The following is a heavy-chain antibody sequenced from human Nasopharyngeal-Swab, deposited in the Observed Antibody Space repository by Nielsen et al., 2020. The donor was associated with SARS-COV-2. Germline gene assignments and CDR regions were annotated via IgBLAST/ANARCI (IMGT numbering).Heavy chain of an antibody. J-gene: IGHJ4*02. Sequence: LSLTCAASGFTFGSYGMHWVRQAPGKGLEWVAVISYDGSNKYYADSAKGRFTISRDNSKNTLYLQMNSLRAEDTAVYYCAKDMGIADDSFGYWGQGTLVTVSS. D-gene: IGHD6-13*01. CDR3: AKDMGIADDSFGY. V-gene: IGHV3-30*18. CDR1: GFTFGSYG. CDR2: ISYDGSNK.